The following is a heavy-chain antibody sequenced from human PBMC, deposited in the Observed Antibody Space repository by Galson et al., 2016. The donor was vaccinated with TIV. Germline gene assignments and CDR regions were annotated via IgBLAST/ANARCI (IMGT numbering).Heavy chain of an antibody. CDR3: ERVGSTGWAHYFYY. Sequence: SLRLSCAASGFTFSSYTMHWLRQAPGKGLEWLAVTTYDDSQKYYPDSVKRRFPISRDNSRKTLYLQMNSLTDEDTAVYYCERVGSTGWAHYFYYWGQGMLVTVSS. CDR2: TTYDDSQK. V-gene: IGHV3-30*04. CDR1: GFTFSSYT. D-gene: IGHD6-19*01. J-gene: IGHJ4*02.